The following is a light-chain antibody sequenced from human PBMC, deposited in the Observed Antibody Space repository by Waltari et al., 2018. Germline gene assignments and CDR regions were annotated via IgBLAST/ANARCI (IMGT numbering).Light chain of an antibody. CDR1: TLGDKY. V-gene: IGLV3-1*01. CDR3: QTWDRDSRTVV. Sequence: SYEVTQSPSVSVSPGQTANIPCSGNTLGDKYVCWYQQKAGQAPLLVIYQDDKRPSGIPERFSGSNSGNTATLTISGTQPMDEADYYCQTWDRDSRTVVFGGGTKLTVL. J-gene: IGLJ2*01. CDR2: QDD.